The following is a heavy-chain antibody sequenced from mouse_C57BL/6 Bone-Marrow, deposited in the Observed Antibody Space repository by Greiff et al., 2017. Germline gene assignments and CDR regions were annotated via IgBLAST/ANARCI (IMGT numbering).Heavy chain of an antibody. J-gene: IGHJ1*03. CDR3: TRSHYYGSSYVGGFDV. Sequence: EVQLQQSGTVLARPGASVKMSCKTSGYTFTSYWMHWVKQRPGQGLEWIGAIYPGNSDTSYNQKFKGKAKLTAVTSASTAYMELSSLTNEDSAVYYCTRSHYYGSSYVGGFDVWGTGTTVTVSS. CDR1: GYTFTSYW. CDR2: IYPGNSDT. D-gene: IGHD1-1*01. V-gene: IGHV1-5*01.